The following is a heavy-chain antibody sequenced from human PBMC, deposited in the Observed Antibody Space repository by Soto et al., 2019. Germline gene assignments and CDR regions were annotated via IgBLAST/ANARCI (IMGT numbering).Heavy chain of an antibody. D-gene: IGHD3-3*01. J-gene: IGHJ4*02. CDR1: GGSISSGGYY. Sequence: PSETLSLTCTVSGGSISSGGYYWSWIRQHPGKGLEWIGYIYYSGSTYYNPSLKSRVTISVDTSKNQFSLKLSSVTAADTAVYYCARAPPYYDFWSGYPGLFDYWGQGTLVTVSS. V-gene: IGHV4-31*02. CDR2: IYYSGST. CDR3: ARAPPYYDFWSGYPGLFDY.